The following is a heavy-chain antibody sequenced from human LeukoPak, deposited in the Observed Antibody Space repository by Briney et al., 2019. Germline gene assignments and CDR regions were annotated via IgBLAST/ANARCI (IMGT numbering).Heavy chain of an antibody. CDR3: ASRYNWNYGAFDI. CDR1: GGSISSYY. CDR2: IYTSGST. Sequence: SETLSLTCTVSGGSISSYYWSWIRQPAGKGLEWIGRIYTSGSTNYNPSLKSRITMSVDTSKNQFSLKLSSVAAADTAVYYCASRYNWNYGAFDIWGQGTMVTVSS. V-gene: IGHV4-4*07. D-gene: IGHD1-7*01. J-gene: IGHJ3*02.